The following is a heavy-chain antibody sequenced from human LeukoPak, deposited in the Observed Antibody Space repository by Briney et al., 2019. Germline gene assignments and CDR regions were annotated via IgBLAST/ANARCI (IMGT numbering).Heavy chain of an antibody. J-gene: IGHJ4*02. CDR1: GFTFSSYS. D-gene: IGHD6-19*01. V-gene: IGHV3-23*01. CDR3: AKGATISTTGSIAVAGIDY. Sequence: GGSLRLSCAASGFTFSSYSMNWVRQAPGKGLEWVSAISGSGSTYYADSVKGRFTISRDNSKNTLYLQMNSLRAEDTAVYYCAKGATISTTGSIAVAGIDYWGQGTLVTVSS. CDR2: ISGSGST.